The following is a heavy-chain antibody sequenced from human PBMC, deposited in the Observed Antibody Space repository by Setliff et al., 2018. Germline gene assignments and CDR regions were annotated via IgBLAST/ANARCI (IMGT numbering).Heavy chain of an antibody. V-gene: IGHV1-18*01. Sequence: ASVKVSCKASGYTFTSYGISWVRQAPGQGLEWMGWISAYNGSTSYAQKFQGRVTMTRDTSTSTVYMELSSLRSDDTAVYYCARDQSPHYYHPASGDAFDSWGQGTLVTVSS. D-gene: IGHD1-26*01. CDR3: ARDQSPHYYHPASGDAFDS. J-gene: IGHJ3*01. CDR2: ISAYNGST. CDR1: GYTFTSYG.